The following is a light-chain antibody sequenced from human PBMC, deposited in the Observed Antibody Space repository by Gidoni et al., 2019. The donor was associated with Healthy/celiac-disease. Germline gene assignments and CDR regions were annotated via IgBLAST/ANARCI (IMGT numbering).Light chain of an antibody. V-gene: IGLV4-69*01. Sequence: QLVLTQSPSASASLGASVTLTCTLGSGHSVYAIAWHQQQPEKGPRDLMKLNSDGSHSKGDGIPDRFSGSSSGAARYLTISSLQSEDEADYYCQTWGTGIWVFGGGTKLTVL. J-gene: IGLJ3*02. CDR2: LNSDGSH. CDR3: QTWGTGIWV. CDR1: SGHSVYA.